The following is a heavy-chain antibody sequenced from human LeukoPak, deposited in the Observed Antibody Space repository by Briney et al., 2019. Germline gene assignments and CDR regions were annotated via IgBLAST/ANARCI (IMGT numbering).Heavy chain of an antibody. J-gene: IGHJ4*02. V-gene: IGHV3-21*01. CDR2: ISSSSYI. D-gene: IGHD1-1*01. CDR3: ASRDNEHYLEPFDN. Sequence: GGSLRLSCAASGFTFSSYSMNWVRQAPGKGLEWVSSISSSSYIYYADSVKGRFTISRDDSKNSLYLQMNSLRVDDTARYYCASRDNEHYLEPFDNWGQGTLVTVSS. CDR1: GFTFSSYS.